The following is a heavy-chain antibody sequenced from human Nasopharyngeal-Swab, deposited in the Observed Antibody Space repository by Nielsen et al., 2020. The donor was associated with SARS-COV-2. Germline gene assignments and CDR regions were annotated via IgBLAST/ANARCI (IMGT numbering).Heavy chain of an antibody. CDR1: GGSISSGGYY. Sequence: LRLSCTVSGGSISSGGYYWSWIRQHPGKGLEWIGYIYYSGSTYYNPSLKSRVTISVDTSKNQFSLKLSSVTAADTAVYYCARKSGWLGAFDIWGQGTMVTVSS. CDR2: IYYSGST. J-gene: IGHJ3*02. CDR3: ARKSGWLGAFDI. D-gene: IGHD5-12*01. V-gene: IGHV4-31*03.